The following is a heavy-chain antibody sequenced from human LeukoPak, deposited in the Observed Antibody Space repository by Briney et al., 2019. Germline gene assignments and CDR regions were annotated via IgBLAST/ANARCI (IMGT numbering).Heavy chain of an antibody. CDR3: ARPRSVGIYDSSGYFAYYFDY. Sequence: GESLKISCKGSGYSFTSYWIGWVRQMPGKGLEWMGIIYPGGSDTRYSPSFQGQVTISADKSISTAYLQWSSLKASDTAMYYCARPRSVGIYDSSGYFAYYFDYWGQGTLVTVSS. D-gene: IGHD3-22*01. J-gene: IGHJ4*02. V-gene: IGHV5-51*01. CDR1: GYSFTSYW. CDR2: IYPGGSDT.